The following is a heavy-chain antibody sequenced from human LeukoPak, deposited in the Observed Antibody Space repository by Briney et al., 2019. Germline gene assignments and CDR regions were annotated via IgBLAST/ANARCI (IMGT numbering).Heavy chain of an antibody. CDR1: GGSFSGYY. J-gene: IGHJ4*02. Sequence: SETLSLTCAVYGGSFSGYYWSWIRQPPGKGLEWIREINHSGSTNYNPSLKSRVTISVDTSKNQFSLKLSSVTAADTAVYYCARMGILTGYYRYFDYWGQGTLVTVSS. CDR2: INHSGST. D-gene: IGHD3-9*01. V-gene: IGHV4-34*01. CDR3: ARMGILTGYYRYFDY.